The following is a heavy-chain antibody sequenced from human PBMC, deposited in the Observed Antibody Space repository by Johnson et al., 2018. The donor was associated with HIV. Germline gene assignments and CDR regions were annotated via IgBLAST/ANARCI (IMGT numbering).Heavy chain of an antibody. CDR1: GFTFDDYG. CDR2: INWNGGNI. V-gene: IGHV3-20*04. D-gene: IGHD2-15*01. CDR3: ARDLVVVVAASKGNAFDF. J-gene: IGHJ3*01. Sequence: VQLVESGGGVVRPGGSLRLSCTASGFTFDDYGMSWVRQVPGKGLEWVSGINWNGGNIAYADSVKGRFTISRDNAKNSLYLQMNSLRAEDTALYYCARDLVVVVAASKGNAFDFWGQGTMVTVSS.